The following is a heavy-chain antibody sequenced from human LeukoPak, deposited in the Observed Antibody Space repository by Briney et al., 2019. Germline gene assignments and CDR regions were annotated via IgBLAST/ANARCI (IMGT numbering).Heavy chain of an antibody. J-gene: IGHJ6*03. V-gene: IGHV3-48*01. Sequence: GGSLRLSCAASGFTFSSYSMNWVRQAPGKGLEWVSYISSSSSTIYYADSVKGRFTISRDNAKNSLYLQMNSLRAEDTAVYYCARERFWSGYYLDYYMDVWGKGTTVTVSS. D-gene: IGHD3-3*01. CDR3: ARERFWSGYYLDYYMDV. CDR1: GFTFSSYS. CDR2: ISSSSSTI.